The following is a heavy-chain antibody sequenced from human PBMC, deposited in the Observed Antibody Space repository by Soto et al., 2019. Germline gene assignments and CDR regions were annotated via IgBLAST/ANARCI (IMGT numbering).Heavy chain of an antibody. V-gene: IGHV2-5*02. J-gene: IGHJ4*02. Sequence: QITLKESGPTLVKPTQTLTLTCTFSGFSLSSTRMAVGWIRQPPGKALEWLALIYWDDDKRYSPFLKSRLTNAKDTSKNQVVLTRSNVDPVDTARYYCAHIVVAGLGYYFDYWGQGTLVTVSS. CDR2: IYWDDDK. CDR3: AHIVVAGLGYYFDY. D-gene: IGHD6-19*01. CDR1: GFSLSSTRMA.